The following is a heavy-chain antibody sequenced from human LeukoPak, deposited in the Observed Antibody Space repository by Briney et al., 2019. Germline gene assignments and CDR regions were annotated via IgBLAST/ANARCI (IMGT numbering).Heavy chain of an antibody. V-gene: IGHV1-2*02. CDR1: GYTFTGYY. D-gene: IGHD4-23*01. Sequence: ASVKVSCKASGYTFTGYYMHWVRQAPGQGLEWMGWINPNSGGTNYAQKFQGRVTMTRDTSISTANMELSRLRSDDTATYYCARFANSHAFDIWGQGTMVTVSS. CDR3: ARFANSHAFDI. J-gene: IGHJ3*02. CDR2: INPNSGGT.